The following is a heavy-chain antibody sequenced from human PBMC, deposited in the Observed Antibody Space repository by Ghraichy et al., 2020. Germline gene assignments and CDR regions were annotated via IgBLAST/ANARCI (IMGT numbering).Heavy chain of an antibody. V-gene: IGHV3-21*01. D-gene: IGHD6-19*01. CDR1: GFTFSSYS. Sequence: GGSLRLSCAASGFTFSSYSMNWVRQAPGKGLEWVSSISSSSSYIYYADSVKGRFTISRDNAKNSLYLQMNSLRAEDTAVYYCARVGSGWYGTYYWGQGTLVTVSS. CDR2: ISSSSSYI. J-gene: IGHJ4*02. CDR3: ARVGSGWYGTYY.